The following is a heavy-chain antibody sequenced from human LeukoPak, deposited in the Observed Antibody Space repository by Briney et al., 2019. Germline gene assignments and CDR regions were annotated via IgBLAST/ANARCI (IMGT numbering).Heavy chain of an antibody. CDR1: GFTFSSYS. CDR3: ARLADPYYYYMDV. Sequence: GGSLRLSCAASGFTFSSYSMNRVLQAPGKGLEWVSYISSSSTIYYADSVKGRFTISRDNAENSLYLQMNSLRAEDTAVYYCARLADPYYYYMDVWGKGTTVTVSS. V-gene: IGHV3-48*04. D-gene: IGHD3-3*02. J-gene: IGHJ6*03. CDR2: ISSSSTI.